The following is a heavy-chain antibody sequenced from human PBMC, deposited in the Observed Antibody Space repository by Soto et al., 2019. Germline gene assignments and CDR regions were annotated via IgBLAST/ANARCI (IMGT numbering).Heavy chain of an antibody. CDR2: IYYSGST. CDR3: ARFRPPYCYDSSGTSGFDY. Sequence: SETLSLTCTVSGGSISSGDYYWSWIRQPPGKGLEWIGYIYYSGSTYYNPSLKSRVTISVDTSKNQFSLKLSSVTAADTAVYYCARFRPPYCYDSSGTSGFDYWGQGTLVTVSS. CDR1: GGSISSGDYY. V-gene: IGHV4-30-4*01. J-gene: IGHJ4*02. D-gene: IGHD3-22*01.